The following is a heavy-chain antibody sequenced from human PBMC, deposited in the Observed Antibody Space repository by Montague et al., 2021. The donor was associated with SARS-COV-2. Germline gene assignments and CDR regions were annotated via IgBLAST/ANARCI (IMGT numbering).Heavy chain of an antibody. J-gene: IGHJ4*02. Sequence: SETLSLTCTVSGGSISSYYWSWIRQPPGKGLEWIGYISYSGSTNYDPSLKSRVTMSVDTSKNHFSLKLNSVTAADTAVYYCARGRDGYYHRSALFDYWGQGTLVTVSS. V-gene: IGHV4-59*01. D-gene: IGHD3-22*01. CDR3: ARGRDGYYHRSALFDY. CDR1: GGSISSYY. CDR2: ISYSGST.